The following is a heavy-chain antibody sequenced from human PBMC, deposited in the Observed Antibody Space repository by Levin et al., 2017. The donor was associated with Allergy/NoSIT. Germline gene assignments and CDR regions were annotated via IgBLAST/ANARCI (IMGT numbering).Heavy chain of an antibody. V-gene: IGHV4-59*01. J-gene: IGHJ6*03. Sequence: PSQTLSLTCTVSGGSISSYYWSWIRQPPGKGLEWIGYIYYSGSTNYNPSLKSRVTISVDTSKNQFSLKLSSVTAADTAVYYCARGYCSSTSCYWSQFNYYYYYYMDVWGKGTTVTVSS. D-gene: IGHD2-2*01. CDR1: GGSISSYY. CDR2: IYYSGST. CDR3: ARGYCSSTSCYWSQFNYYYYYYMDV.